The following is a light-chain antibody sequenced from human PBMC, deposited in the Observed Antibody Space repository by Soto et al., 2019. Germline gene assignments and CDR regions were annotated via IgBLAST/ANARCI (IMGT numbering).Light chain of an antibody. CDR3: QQYSSTPSL. V-gene: IGKV4-1*01. J-gene: IGKJ3*01. CDR2: WAS. CDR1: QSLLYSSNNKNY. Sequence: DIVMTQSPDSLAVSLGERATINCKSSQSLLYSSNNKNYLAWYQQRPGQPPKLLIYWASTRESGVPDRFSGSGSGTDFTLTISSLQAEDVAVYYCQQYSSTPSLFGPGTKVDIK.